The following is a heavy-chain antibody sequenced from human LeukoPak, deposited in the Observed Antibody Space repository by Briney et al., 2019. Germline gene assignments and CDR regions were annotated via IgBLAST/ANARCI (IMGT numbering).Heavy chain of an antibody. D-gene: IGHD5-18*01. CDR1: GFTVSSNY. Sequence: GGSLRLSCAASGFTVSSNYMSWVRQAPVKGLEWVSVIYSGGSTYYADSVKGRFTISRDNSKNTLYLQMNSLRAEDTAVYYCARDVHSYGYEVDAFDIWGQGTMVTVSS. V-gene: IGHV3-66*01. J-gene: IGHJ3*02. CDR3: ARDVHSYGYEVDAFDI. CDR2: IYSGGST.